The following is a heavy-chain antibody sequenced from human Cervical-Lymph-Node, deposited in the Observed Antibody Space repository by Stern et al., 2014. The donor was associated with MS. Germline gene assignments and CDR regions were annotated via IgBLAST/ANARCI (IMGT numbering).Heavy chain of an antibody. CDR1: GGSISSYY. V-gene: IGHV4-59*01. Sequence: QVQLQESGPGLVKPSETLSLTCTVSGGSISSYYWSWIRQPPGTGLEWIGYLYYSGSTNYNPSLKSRVTISVDTAKNQFSLKLSSVTAADTAVYYCAMITFGGVIGDYDAFDIWGQGTMVTVSS. CDR2: LYYSGST. D-gene: IGHD3-16*02. CDR3: AMITFGGVIGDYDAFDI. J-gene: IGHJ3*02.